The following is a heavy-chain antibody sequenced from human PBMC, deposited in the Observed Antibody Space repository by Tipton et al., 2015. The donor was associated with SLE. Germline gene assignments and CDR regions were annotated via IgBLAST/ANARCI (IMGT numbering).Heavy chain of an antibody. Sequence: TLSLTCAVNGGSSSGYYWSWIRQSPGKALEWIGDIHDSGSSNYNPSLKSRVSISVDTSKNQISLKLNSVTAADTAVYYCARGRVDYIRGTYRPSSFDYWGQGRLVTVSS. J-gene: IGHJ4*02. D-gene: IGHD3-16*02. CDR3: ARGRVDYIRGTYRPSSFDY. CDR1: GGSSSGYY. V-gene: IGHV4-34*01. CDR2: IHDSGSS.